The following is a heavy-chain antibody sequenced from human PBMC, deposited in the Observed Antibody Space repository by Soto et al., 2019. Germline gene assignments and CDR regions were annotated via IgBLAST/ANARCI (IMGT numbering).Heavy chain of an antibody. Sequence: GGSLRLSCAASGFTFSSFAMSWVRQAPGKGLDWVSVISGSGDTTYYADSVKGRFTISRDNSKNTLYLQMNSLRAEDTAVYYCAKGRMVYAPIDYWGQGTLVTVSS. D-gene: IGHD2-8*01. J-gene: IGHJ4*02. CDR1: GFTFSSFA. CDR3: AKGRMVYAPIDY. V-gene: IGHV3-23*01. CDR2: ISGSGDTT.